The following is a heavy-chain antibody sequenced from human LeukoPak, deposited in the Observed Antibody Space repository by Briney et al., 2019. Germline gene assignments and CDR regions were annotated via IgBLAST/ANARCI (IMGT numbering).Heavy chain of an antibody. Sequence: GGSLRLSCAASGFTFGNYGMSWVRQAPGKGLEWVSGINWNGGSTGYADSVEGRFTTSRDNAKNSQYLQMNSLRVEDTALYYCARGSTHYDVLTGYHYYFDYWGQGTLVTVSS. CDR1: GFTFGNYG. J-gene: IGHJ4*02. V-gene: IGHV3-20*04. CDR2: INWNGGST. CDR3: ARGSTHYDVLTGYHYYFDY. D-gene: IGHD3-9*01.